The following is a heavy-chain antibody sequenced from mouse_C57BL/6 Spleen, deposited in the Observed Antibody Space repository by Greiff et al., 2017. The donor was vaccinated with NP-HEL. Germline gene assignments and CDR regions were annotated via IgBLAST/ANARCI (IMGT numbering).Heavy chain of an antibody. CDR2: INYDGSST. D-gene: IGHD2-4*01. CDR1: GFTFSDYY. Sequence: EVKLVESEGGLVQPGSSMKLSCTASGFTFSDYYMAWVRQVPEKGLEWVANINYDGSSTYYLDSLKSRFIISRDNAKNILYLQMSSLKSEDTATYYCAREGYDYGFAYWGQGTLVTVSA. J-gene: IGHJ3*01. V-gene: IGHV5-16*01. CDR3: AREGYDYGFAY.